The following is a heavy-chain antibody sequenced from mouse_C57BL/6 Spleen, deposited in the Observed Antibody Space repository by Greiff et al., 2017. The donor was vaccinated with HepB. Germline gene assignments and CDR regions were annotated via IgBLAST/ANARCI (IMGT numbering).Heavy chain of an antibody. CDR1: GFTFSSYA. Sequence: DVKLVESGGGLVKPGGSLKLSCAASGFTFSSYAMSWVRQTPEKRLEWVATISDGGSYTYYPDNVKGRFTISRDNAKNNLYLQMSHLKSEDTAMYYCARGSYYYGSSHWYFDVWGTGTTVTVSS. CDR3: ARGSYYYGSSHWYFDV. D-gene: IGHD1-1*01. V-gene: IGHV5-4*03. CDR2: ISDGGSYT. J-gene: IGHJ1*03.